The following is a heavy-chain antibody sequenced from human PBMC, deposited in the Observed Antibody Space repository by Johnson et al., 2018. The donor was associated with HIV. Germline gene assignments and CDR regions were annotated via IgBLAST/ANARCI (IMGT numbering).Heavy chain of an antibody. CDR3: ARDSGVPGNDAFDI. J-gene: IGHJ3*02. CDR1: GFTVSSNY. V-gene: IGHV3-66*02. Sequence: VQLVESGGGLVQPGGSLRLSCAASGFTVSSNYMSWVRQAPGKGLEWVSVIYSGGSTYYADSVRGLTISRDNSKNTLYLQLSSLRSEDTAVYYCARDSGVPGNDAFDIWGQGTMVTVSS. CDR2: IYSGGST. D-gene: IGHD3-10*01.